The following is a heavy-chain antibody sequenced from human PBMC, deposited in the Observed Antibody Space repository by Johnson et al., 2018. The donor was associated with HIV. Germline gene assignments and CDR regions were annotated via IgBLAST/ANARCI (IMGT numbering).Heavy chain of an antibody. V-gene: IGHV3-30-3*01. CDR3: VRRFYDSSAFDI. CDR1: GFTFSSFA. CDR2: ISYDGTNK. D-gene: IGHD3-22*01. Sequence: VQLVESGGGVVQPGTSLRLSCAASGFTFSSFAMHWVRQAPGKGLEWVAFISYDGTNKNYAASVKGRFTISRDNSKNTLFLQMNSLRPEDTAVYYCVRRFYDSSAFDIWGQGTLVTVSS. J-gene: IGHJ3*02.